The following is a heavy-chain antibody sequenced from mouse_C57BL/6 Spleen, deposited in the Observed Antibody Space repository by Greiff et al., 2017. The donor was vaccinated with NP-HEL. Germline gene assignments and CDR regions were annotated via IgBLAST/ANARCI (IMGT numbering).Heavy chain of an antibody. J-gene: IGHJ3*01. CDR2: IYPGSGST. CDR1: GYTFTSYW. V-gene: IGHV1-55*01. D-gene: IGHD2-5*01. Sequence: QVHVKQPGAELVKPGASVKMSCKASGYTFTSYWITWVKQRPGQGLEWIGDIYPGSGSTNYNEKFKSKATLTVDTSSSTAYMQLSSLTSEDSAVYYCVYSNPSWFAYWGQGTLVTVSA. CDR3: VYSNPSWFAY.